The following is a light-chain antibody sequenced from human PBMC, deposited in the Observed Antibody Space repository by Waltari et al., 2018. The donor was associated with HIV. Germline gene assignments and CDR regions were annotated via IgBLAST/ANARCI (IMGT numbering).Light chain of an antibody. CDR1: GSNTGANHD. Sequence: QSVLTQPPSVSGAPGQRVTISCSGSGSNTGANHDFHWYRQLNGTAPKFLIYGDYLRPSGVPDRFSGSKSGTSAFLAITGLQPEDEADYFCQSYDTSLGAFYVFGTGTKVTVL. CDR3: QSYDTSLGAFYV. J-gene: IGLJ1*01. CDR2: GDY. V-gene: IGLV1-40*01.